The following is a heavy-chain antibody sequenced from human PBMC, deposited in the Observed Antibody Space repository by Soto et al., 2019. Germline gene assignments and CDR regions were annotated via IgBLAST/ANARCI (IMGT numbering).Heavy chain of an antibody. CDR1: GGSISSYY. Sequence: PSETLSLTCTVSGGSISSYYWSWIRQPPGKGLEWIGYIYYSGSTNYNPSLKSRVTISVDTSKNQFSLKLRSVTAADTAVYYCARDNFNWNYLDYWGQGTLVTVS. V-gene: IGHV4-59*01. CDR2: IYYSGST. J-gene: IGHJ4*02. CDR3: ARDNFNWNYLDY. D-gene: IGHD1-20*01.